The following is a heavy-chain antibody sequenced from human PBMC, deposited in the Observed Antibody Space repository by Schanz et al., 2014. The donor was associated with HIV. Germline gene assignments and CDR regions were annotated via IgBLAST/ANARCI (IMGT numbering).Heavy chain of an antibody. D-gene: IGHD3-3*01. CDR2: INPSGIVT. Sequence: QVHLVQSGAEVKKPGASVKVSCKASGYTFTRDYIHWVRQGPGQGLEWMGIINPSGIVTNLAQKFQGRLTMTRDRSTSTIYMELRSLTSEDTAVYYCARPRAISGVASGFDSWGQGTLVIVSS. J-gene: IGHJ5*01. CDR1: GYTFTRDY. CDR3: ARPRAISGVASGFDS. V-gene: IGHV1-46*01.